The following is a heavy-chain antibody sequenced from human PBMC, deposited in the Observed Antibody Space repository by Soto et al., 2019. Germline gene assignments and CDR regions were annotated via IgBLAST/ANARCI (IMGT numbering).Heavy chain of an antibody. CDR3: AKDKRDYYGSGSFQQYYYYYYYMDV. J-gene: IGHJ6*03. V-gene: IGHV3-30*18. Sequence: GGSLRLSCAASGFTFSSYGMHWVRQAPGKGLEWVAVISYDGSNKYYADSVKGRFTISRDNSKNTLYLQMNSLRAEDTAVYYCAKDKRDYYGSGSFQQYYYYYYYMDVWGKGTTVTVSS. D-gene: IGHD3-10*01. CDR1: GFTFSSYG. CDR2: ISYDGSNK.